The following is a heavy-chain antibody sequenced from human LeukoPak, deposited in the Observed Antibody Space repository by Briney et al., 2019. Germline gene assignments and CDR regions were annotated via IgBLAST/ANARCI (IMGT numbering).Heavy chain of an antibody. CDR1: GFTFSSYA. CDR3: ARGGGHLDC. CDR2: IKQDGSDK. V-gene: IGHV3-7*03. D-gene: IGHD4-23*01. Sequence: GGSLRLSCAASGFTFSSYAMSWVRQAPGKGLEWVANIKQDGSDKYYLTSVRGRFTISRDNAKNSLFLQMNSLRVEDTAVYYCARGGGHLDCWGQGTLVTVSS. J-gene: IGHJ4*02.